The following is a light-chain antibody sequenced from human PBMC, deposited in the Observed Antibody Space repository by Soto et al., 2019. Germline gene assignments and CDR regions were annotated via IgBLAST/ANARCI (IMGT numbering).Light chain of an antibody. Sequence: QSALTQPASVSGSPGQSITISCTGTGSDVAAYNYVSWYQQHPGKAPKLMVYDVSNRPSGVSNRFSGSKSGNTASLTISWFQAEDEADYYCSSYTSGGNYVFGTGTKVTVL. CDR1: GSDVAAYNY. CDR2: DVS. J-gene: IGLJ1*01. V-gene: IGLV2-14*03. CDR3: SSYTSGGNYV.